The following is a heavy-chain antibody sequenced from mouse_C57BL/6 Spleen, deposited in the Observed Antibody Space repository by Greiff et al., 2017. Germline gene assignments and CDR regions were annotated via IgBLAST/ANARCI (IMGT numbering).Heavy chain of an antibody. D-gene: IGHD1-1*01. CDR2: ISYDGSN. CDR1: GYSITSGYY. V-gene: IGHV3-6*01. J-gene: IGHJ3*01. CDR3: ARATTVSAY. Sequence: EVQRVESGPGLVKPSQSLSLTCSVTGYSITSGYYWNWIRQFPGNKLEWMGYISYDGSNNYNPSLKNRISITRDTSKNQFFLKLNSVTTEDTATYYCARATTVSAYWGQGTLVTVSA.